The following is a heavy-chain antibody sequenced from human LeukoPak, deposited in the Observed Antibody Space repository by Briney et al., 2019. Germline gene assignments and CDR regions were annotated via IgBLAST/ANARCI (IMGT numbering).Heavy chain of an antibody. CDR3: AKDIQLST. D-gene: IGHD3-16*02. CDR1: GFTFTVAA. CDR2: IGASGEST. J-gene: IGHJ3*01. V-gene: IGHV3-23*01. Sequence: PGGSLRLSCAASGFTFTVAAMTWVRQAPGKGLEWVSLIGASGESTYYADSAKGRFTIPRDNSKNTLSLQMNSLRVADTAMYFCAKDIQLSTWGLGTMVTVSS.